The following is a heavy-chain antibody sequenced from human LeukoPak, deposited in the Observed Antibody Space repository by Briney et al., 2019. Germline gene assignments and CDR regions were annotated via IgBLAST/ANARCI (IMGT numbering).Heavy chain of an antibody. CDR3: AGDGYSSSSVFRYYYYYMDV. CDR1: GGTFSSYA. CDR2: IIPIFGTA. V-gene: IGHV1-69*13. Sequence: AASVKVSCKASGGTFSSYAISWVRQAPGQGLEWMGGIIPIFGTANYAQKFQGRVTITADESTSTAYMELSSLRSEDTAVYYCAGDGYSSSSVFRYYYYYMDVWGKGTTVTVSS. J-gene: IGHJ6*03. D-gene: IGHD6-6*01.